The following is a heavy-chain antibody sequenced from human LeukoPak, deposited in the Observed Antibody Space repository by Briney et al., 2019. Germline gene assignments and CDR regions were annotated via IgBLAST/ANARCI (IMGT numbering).Heavy chain of an antibody. D-gene: IGHD2-15*01. V-gene: IGHV3-33*01. CDR3: ARAYCSGGSCDFDY. CDR2: IWYYGSNK. J-gene: IGHJ4*02. CDR1: GFTFSSYG. Sequence: GGSLRLSCAASGFTFSSYGMHWVRQAPGKGLEWVAVIWYYGSNKYYADSVKGRFTISRDNSKNTLYLQMNSLRAEDTAVYYCARAYCSGGSCDFDYWGQGTLVTVSS.